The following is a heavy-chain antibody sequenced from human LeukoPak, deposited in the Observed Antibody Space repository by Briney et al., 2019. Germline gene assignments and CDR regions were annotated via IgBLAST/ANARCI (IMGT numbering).Heavy chain of an antibody. CDR1: EFSVGSNY. V-gene: IGHV3-30*02. J-gene: IGHJ4*02. CDR3: AKDRATTIDY. CDR2: IRYDGSNK. Sequence: SGGSLRLSCAASEFSVGSNYMTWVRQAPGKGLEWVAFIRYDGSNKYYADSVKGRFTISRDNSKNTLYLQMNSLRAEDTAVYYCAKDRATTIDYWGQGTLVTVSS. D-gene: IGHD1-26*01.